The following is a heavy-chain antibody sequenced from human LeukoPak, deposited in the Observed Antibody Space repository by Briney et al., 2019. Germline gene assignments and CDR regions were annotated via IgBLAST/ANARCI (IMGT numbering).Heavy chain of an antibody. CDR1: GGSISSSSYY. CDR3: ASPKQLWLAFDI. CDR2: IYYSGST. J-gene: IGHJ3*02. D-gene: IGHD5-18*01. V-gene: IGHV4-39*07. Sequence: SETLSLTCTVSGGSISSSSYYWGWIRQPPGKGLEWIGSIYYSGSTYYNPSLKSRVTISVDTSKNQFSLKLSSVTAADTAVYYCASPKQLWLAFDIWGQGTMVTVSS.